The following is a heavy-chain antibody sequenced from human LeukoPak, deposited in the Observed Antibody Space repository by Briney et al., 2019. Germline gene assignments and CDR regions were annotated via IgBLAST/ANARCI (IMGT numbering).Heavy chain of an antibody. Sequence: PSETLSLTCTVSGGSISSYYWSWIRQPPGKGLEWIGEINHSGSTNYNPSLKSRVTISVDTSKNQFSLKLSSVTAADTAVYYCARGGYYDSAYLDYWGQGTLVTVSS. CDR3: ARGGYYDSAYLDY. J-gene: IGHJ4*02. CDR1: GGSISSYY. CDR2: INHSGST. V-gene: IGHV4-34*01. D-gene: IGHD3-22*01.